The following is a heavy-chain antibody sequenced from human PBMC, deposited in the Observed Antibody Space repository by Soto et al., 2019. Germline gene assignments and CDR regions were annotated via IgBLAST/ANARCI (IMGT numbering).Heavy chain of an antibody. CDR3: VRDLGYCRSGTYYREWFDP. V-gene: IGHV1-18*01. J-gene: IGHJ5*02. D-gene: IGHD1-26*01. Sequence: ASVKVSCKASGYTFTSYGISWVRQAPGQGLEWMGWISAYNGNTNYAQSLQGRVTMTTDTSTNTAYMELRSLRSDDTAVYYCVRDLGYCRSGTYYREWFDPWGQGTLVTVSS. CDR1: GYTFTSYG. CDR2: ISAYNGNT.